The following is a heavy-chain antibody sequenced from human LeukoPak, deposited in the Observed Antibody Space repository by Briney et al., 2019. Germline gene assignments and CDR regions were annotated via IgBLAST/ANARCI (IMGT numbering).Heavy chain of an antibody. V-gene: IGHV4-34*01. J-gene: IGHJ3*02. CDR3: AREGDSSGLDAFDI. D-gene: IGHD3-22*01. Sequence: SETLSLTCAVYGGSFSGYYWSWIRQPPGKGLEWIGGINHSGSTNYNPSLKSRVTISVDTSKNQFSLKLSSVTAADTAVYYCAREGDSSGLDAFDIWGQGTMVTVSS. CDR2: INHSGST. CDR1: GGSFSGYY.